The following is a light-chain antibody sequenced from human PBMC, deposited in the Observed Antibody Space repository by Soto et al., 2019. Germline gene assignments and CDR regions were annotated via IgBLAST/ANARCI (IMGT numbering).Light chain of an antibody. CDR1: QSVLYSSNNQNY. V-gene: IGKV4-1*01. J-gene: IGKJ1*01. CDR3: QQYYSTLWT. CDR2: WAS. Sequence: DIVLTQSPDSLAVSLGERATINCKSSQSVLYSSNNQNYLAWYQQKPGQPPKLLIYWASTRESGVPDRFSGSGSGTDFTLTISSRQAEDVAVYYCQQYYSTLWTFGQGTKVEIK.